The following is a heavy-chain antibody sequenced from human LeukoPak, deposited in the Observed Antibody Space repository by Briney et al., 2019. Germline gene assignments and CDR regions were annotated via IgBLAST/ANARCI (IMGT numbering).Heavy chain of an antibody. Sequence: SETLSLTCIVSGDSISSSYWSWIRQPRGKGLEWIGYIHYTGSTNYNPSLRSRVTISIDTSKNQFSLKLSSVTAADTAVYYCARVSRASLWLPLDSWGQGTLVTVSS. CDR2: IHYTGST. CDR1: GDSISSSY. CDR3: ARVSRASLWLPLDS. D-gene: IGHD5-18*01. J-gene: IGHJ4*02. V-gene: IGHV4-59*08.